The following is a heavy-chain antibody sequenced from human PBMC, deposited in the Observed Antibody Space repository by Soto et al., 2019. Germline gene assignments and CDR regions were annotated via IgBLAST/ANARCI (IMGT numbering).Heavy chain of an antibody. CDR1: GFTFSSYW. J-gene: IGHJ6*02. CDR3: ARDPNIVATITAIYYYYGMDV. V-gene: IGHV3-7*01. Sequence: PGGSLRLSCAASGFTFSSYWMGWVRQAPGKGLEWVANIKQDGSEKYYVDSVKGRFTISRDNAKNSLYLQMNSLRAEDTAVYYCARDPNIVATITAIYYYYGMDVWGQGTTVTVS. D-gene: IGHD5-12*01. CDR2: IKQDGSEK.